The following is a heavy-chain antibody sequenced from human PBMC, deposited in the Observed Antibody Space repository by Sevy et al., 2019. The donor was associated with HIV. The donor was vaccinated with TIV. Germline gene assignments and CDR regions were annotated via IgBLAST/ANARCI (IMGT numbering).Heavy chain of an antibody. V-gene: IGHV1-18*04. Sequence: ASVKVSCKASGYTFTSYGISWVRQAPGQGLEWMGWISAYNGNTNYAQKLQGRVTMTTDTSTSTAYMELRSLRSDDTAVYYCAREEPDILTGYSYGMDVWGQGTTVTVSS. CDR1: GYTFTSYG. D-gene: IGHD3-9*01. CDR3: AREEPDILTGYSYGMDV. CDR2: ISAYNGNT. J-gene: IGHJ6*02.